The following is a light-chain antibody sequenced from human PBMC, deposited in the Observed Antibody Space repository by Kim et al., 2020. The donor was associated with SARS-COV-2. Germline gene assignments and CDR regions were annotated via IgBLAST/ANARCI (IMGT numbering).Light chain of an antibody. Sequence: SSELTQDPAVSVALGQTVRITCQGDSLRSYYASWYQQKPGQAPVLVIYGTNNRPSGIPDRFSGSSSGNTASLNNTGAQAEDEADYYCNSRDSSGNHQVFGTGTKVTV. J-gene: IGLJ1*01. CDR2: GTN. CDR3: NSRDSSGNHQV. CDR1: SLRSYY. V-gene: IGLV3-19*01.